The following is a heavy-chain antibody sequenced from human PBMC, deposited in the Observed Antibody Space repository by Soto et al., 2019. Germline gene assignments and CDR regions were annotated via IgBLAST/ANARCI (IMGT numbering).Heavy chain of an antibody. CDR3: AREGRYYDILTGYVSYFDY. D-gene: IGHD3-9*01. CDR1: GYTFTSYG. V-gene: IGHV1-18*01. CDR2: ISAYNGNT. J-gene: IGHJ4*02. Sequence: ASVKVSCKASGYTFTSYGISWVRQAPGQGLEWMGWISAYNGNTNYAQKLQGRVTMTTDTSTSTAYMELRSLRSDDTAVYYCAREGRYYDILTGYVSYFDYWGQGTLVTVSS.